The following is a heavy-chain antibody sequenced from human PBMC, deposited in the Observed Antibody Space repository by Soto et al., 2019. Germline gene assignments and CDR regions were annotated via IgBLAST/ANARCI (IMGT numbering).Heavy chain of an antibody. CDR1: GFTCSSYA. CDR2: ISYDGSNK. CDR3: ARGVIGWPDY. V-gene: IGHV3-30-3*01. D-gene: IGHD6-19*01. J-gene: IGHJ4*02. Sequence: QVKLVESGGGVVQPGRSLRLSCAASGFTCSSYAMHWVRQAPVKGLEWVAVISYDGSNKYNADSVKGRFTISRDNSKNTLYLQMNSLRAEDTAVYYCARGVIGWPDYWGQGTLVTVSS.